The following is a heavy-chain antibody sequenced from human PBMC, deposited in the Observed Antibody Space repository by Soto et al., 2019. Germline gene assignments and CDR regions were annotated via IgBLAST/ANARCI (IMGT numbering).Heavy chain of an antibody. CDR1: GFTFSSYA. V-gene: IGHV3-30-3*01. CDR2: ISYDGSNK. J-gene: IGHJ4*02. D-gene: IGHD3-16*01. CDR3: ARARLDTPALDY. Sequence: QVQLVESGGGVIQRGRSLRLSCAASGFTFSSYATHWVRHAPDKGLEWVAVISYDGSNKYYADSVKGRFTISRDNSKNTRYLQMNSLRAEDTAVYYCARARLDTPALDYWGQGTLVTVSS.